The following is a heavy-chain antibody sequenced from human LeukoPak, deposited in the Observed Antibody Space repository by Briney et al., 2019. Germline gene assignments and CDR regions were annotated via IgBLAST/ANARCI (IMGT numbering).Heavy chain of an antibody. CDR1: GGTFSSYA. Sequence: SVKVSCKASGGTFSSYAISWVRQAPGQGLEWMGGIIPIFGTANYAQKFQGRVTITADESTSTAYMELSSLRSEDTAVYYCARLDYGGNSDVYYFDYWGQGTLVTVSS. CDR3: ARLDYGGNSDVYYFDY. J-gene: IGHJ4*02. CDR2: IIPIFGTA. V-gene: IGHV1-69*01. D-gene: IGHD4-23*01.